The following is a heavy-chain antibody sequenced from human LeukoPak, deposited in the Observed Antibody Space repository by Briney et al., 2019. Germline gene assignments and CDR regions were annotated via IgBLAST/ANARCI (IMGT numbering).Heavy chain of an antibody. D-gene: IGHD2-2*01. Sequence: SQTLSLTCALSGDSVSTASNAWYWIRQSPSRGLEWLGRTYYNSKLYTDYAVSVSGRTTINPDTSKNQFSLHLNSVTPEDTAVYYCARRLTQYDCFDPWGQGILVTVSS. J-gene: IGHJ5*02. CDR2: TYYNSKLYT. CDR1: GDSVSTASNA. V-gene: IGHV6-1*01. CDR3: ARRLTQYDCFDP.